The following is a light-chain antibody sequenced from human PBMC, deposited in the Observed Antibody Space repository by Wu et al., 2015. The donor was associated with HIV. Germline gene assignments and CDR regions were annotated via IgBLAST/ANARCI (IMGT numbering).Light chain of an antibody. CDR3: QQYSTSIT. J-gene: IGKJ5*01. Sequence: EVVLTQSPGTLALSPGERATLSCRASQPVSSSHLAWYQQKPGQAPRVLIYEASSRATGIPARFSGSGSGTDFTLTISRLEPEDFAVYFCQQYSTSITFGQGTRLEMK. CDR1: QPVSSSH. V-gene: IGKV3-20*01. CDR2: EAS.